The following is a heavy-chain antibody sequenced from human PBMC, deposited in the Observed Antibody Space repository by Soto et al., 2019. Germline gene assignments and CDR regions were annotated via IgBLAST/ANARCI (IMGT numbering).Heavy chain of an antibody. J-gene: IGHJ4*02. D-gene: IGHD3-16*01. CDR3: ARAIGADFDY. Sequence: GGSLILSCATSGVTFSPYWMSWVRQAPGKGLEWVANIKQDGSEKYYVDSVKGRFTISRDNAENSLYLQMNSLRAEDTAVYYCARAIGADFDYWGQGTLVTVSS. CDR2: IKQDGSEK. V-gene: IGHV3-7*03. CDR1: GVTFSPYW.